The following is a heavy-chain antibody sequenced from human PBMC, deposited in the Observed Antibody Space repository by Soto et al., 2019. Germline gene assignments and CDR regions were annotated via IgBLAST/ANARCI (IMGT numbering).Heavy chain of an antibody. D-gene: IGHD6-19*01. CDR3: ARIIPDPYNRGWYPVGY. Sequence: QVTLKESGPVLVKPTETLTLTCTVSGFSLSNARMGVSWIRQPPGKALEWLAHIFSNDEKSYSTSLKSRLTISKXXPXSXXVLTMTNMDPVDTATYYCARIIPDPYNRGWYPVGYWGQGTLVTVSS. CDR1: GFSLSNARMG. CDR2: IFSNDEK. V-gene: IGHV2-26*01. J-gene: IGHJ4*02.